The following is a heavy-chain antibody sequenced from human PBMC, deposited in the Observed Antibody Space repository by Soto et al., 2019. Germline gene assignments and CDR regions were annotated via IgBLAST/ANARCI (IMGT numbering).Heavy chain of an antibody. J-gene: IGHJ3*02. Sequence: QSQTLSLTCAISGDSVSSNSAAWNWIRQSPSRGLEWLGRTYYRSKWYNDYAVSVKSRITINPDTSKNQFSLQLNSVTPEYSAVYYCARDKGSSSACAFDIWGQGTMVTVSS. D-gene: IGHD6-6*01. CDR2: TYYRSKWYN. CDR1: GDSVSSNSAA. CDR3: ARDKGSSSACAFDI. V-gene: IGHV6-1*01.